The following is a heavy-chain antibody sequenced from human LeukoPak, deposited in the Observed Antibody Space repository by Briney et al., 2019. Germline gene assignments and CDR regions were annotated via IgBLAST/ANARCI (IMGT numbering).Heavy chain of an antibody. CDR3: ARDEEFYYYMDV. J-gene: IGHJ6*03. Sequence: KPSQTLSLTCTVSGGSISSGSYYWSWIRQPPGKGLEWIGRIYTSGSTNYNPSLKSRVTISVDTSKNQFSLKLSSVTAADTAVYYCARDEEFYYYMDVWGKGTTVTVSS. CDR1: GGSISSGSYY. CDR2: IYTSGST. V-gene: IGHV4-61*02.